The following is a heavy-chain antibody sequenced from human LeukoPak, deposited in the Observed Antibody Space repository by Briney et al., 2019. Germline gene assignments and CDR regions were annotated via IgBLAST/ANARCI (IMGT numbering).Heavy chain of an antibody. Sequence: ASVKVSCKASGYTFTKYYIHWVRQAPGQGLEWMGMTNPSDGATTYAQSFQGRVTMTRDMSATTVYMDLRSLRSEDTAVFFCGGGQRGGLSWNSGGLFASYYTYYYMDVWGRGTTVTVS. CDR2: TNPSDGAT. V-gene: IGHV1-46*01. D-gene: IGHD1-7*01. J-gene: IGHJ6*03. CDR3: GGGQRGGLSWNSGGLFASYYTYYYMDV. CDR1: GYTFTKYY.